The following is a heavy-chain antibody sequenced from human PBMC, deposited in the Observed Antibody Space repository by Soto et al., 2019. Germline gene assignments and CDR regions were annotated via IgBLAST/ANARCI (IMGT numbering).Heavy chain of an antibody. Sequence: EVQLVESGGGLIKPGGSLRLSCAASGFTFINAWMNWVRQATEKGLEWVGRIRSKTDGGTTDYAEPVKGRFTISRDDSKNTLYLQMSSLKTEDTAVYYCTTERDGSPSIWVQGTMVTVSS. D-gene: IGHD6-25*01. CDR1: GFTFINAW. J-gene: IGHJ3*02. V-gene: IGHV3-15*07. CDR2: IRSKTDGGTT. CDR3: TTERDGSPSI.